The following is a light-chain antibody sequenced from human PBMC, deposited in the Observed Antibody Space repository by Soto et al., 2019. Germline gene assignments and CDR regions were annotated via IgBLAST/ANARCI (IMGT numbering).Light chain of an antibody. V-gene: IGKV1-5*03. CDR1: PSINSS. Sequence: DIQMTQSPSTLSASVGDRVTITCRASPSINSSLAWYQQKPGRAPKLLIYKASSLESGVPSSFSGSGSGTEFTLTISTLQPDYFATYYGQQYTSYSTFGQGTKVEIK. J-gene: IGKJ1*01. CDR2: KAS. CDR3: QQYTSYST.